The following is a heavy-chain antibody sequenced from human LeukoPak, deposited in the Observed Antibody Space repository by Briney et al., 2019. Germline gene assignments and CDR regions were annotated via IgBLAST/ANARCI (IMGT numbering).Heavy chain of an antibody. CDR2: IYSGGST. CDR3: ARDRFHYDSSGYYHGYYFDY. Sequence: PGGSLRLSCAASGFTVSSNYMSWVRQAPGKELEWVSVIYSGGSTYYADSVKGRFTISRDNSKNTLYLQMNSLRAEDTAVYYCARDRFHYDSSGYYHGYYFDYWGQGTLVTVSS. J-gene: IGHJ4*02. D-gene: IGHD3-22*01. CDR1: GFTVSSNY. V-gene: IGHV3-53*01.